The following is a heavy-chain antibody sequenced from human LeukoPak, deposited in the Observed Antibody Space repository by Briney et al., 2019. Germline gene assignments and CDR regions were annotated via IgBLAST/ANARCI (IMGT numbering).Heavy chain of an antibody. CDR3: ARGGAPVVPAVTYYFDY. D-gene: IGHD2-2*01. J-gene: IGHJ4*02. CDR2: IIPIFGTA. CDR1: GGTFNSYA. Sequence: SVKVSCKASGGTFNSYAISWVRQAPGQGLEWMGGIIPIFGTANYAQKFQGRVTITTDESTSTAYMELSSLRSEDTAVYYCARGGAPVVPAVTYYFDYWGQGTLVTVSS. V-gene: IGHV1-69*05.